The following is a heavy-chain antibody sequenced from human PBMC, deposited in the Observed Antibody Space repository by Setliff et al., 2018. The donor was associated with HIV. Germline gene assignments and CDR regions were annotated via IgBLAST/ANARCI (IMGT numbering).Heavy chain of an antibody. J-gene: IGHJ6*03. CDR2: IIPIFGTA. Sequence: GASVKVSCKASGGTFSSYAISWVRQAPGQGLEWMGGIIPIFGTANYAQKFQGRVTITTDESTSTAYMELSSLRSEDTAVYYCARARPYYYDSSGSRQVDPDHYYYYYYMDVWGKGTTVTVSS. CDR3: ARARPYYYDSSGSRQVDPDHYYYYYYMDV. D-gene: IGHD3-22*01. V-gene: IGHV1-69*05. CDR1: GGTFSSYA.